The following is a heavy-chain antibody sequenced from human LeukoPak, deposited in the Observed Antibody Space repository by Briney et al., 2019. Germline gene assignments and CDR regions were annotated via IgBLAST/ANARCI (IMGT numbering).Heavy chain of an antibody. CDR1: GFTFSSYS. CDR3: AAGEQVVPAVFDY. V-gene: IGHV3-21*01. D-gene: IGHD2-2*01. CDR2: ISSSSSYI. Sequence: GGSLTLSCAASGFTFSSYSMNWVRQAPGKGLEWVSSISSSSSYIYYADSVKGRFTISRDNAKNSLYLQMNSLRAEDTAVYYCAAGEQVVPAVFDYWGQGTLVTVSS. J-gene: IGHJ4*02.